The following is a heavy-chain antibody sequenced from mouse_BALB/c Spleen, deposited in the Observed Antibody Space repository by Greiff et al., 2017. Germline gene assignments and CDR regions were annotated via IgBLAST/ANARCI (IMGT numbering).Heavy chain of an antibody. V-gene: IGHV1S81*02. CDR3: TRIYDNYGSSYGVYWYFDV. CDR2: INPSNGGT. J-gene: IGHJ1*01. D-gene: IGHD1-1*01. Sequence: QVQLQQPGAELVKPGASVKLSCKASGYTFTSYYMYWVKQRPGQGLEWIGEINPSNGGTNFNEKFKSKATLTVDKSSSTAYMQLSSLTSEDSAVYYCTRIYDNYGSSYGVYWYFDVWGAGTTVTVSS. CDR1: GYTFTSYY.